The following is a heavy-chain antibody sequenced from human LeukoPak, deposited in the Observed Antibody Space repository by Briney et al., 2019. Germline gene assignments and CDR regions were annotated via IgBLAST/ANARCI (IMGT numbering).Heavy chain of an antibody. J-gene: IGHJ5*02. Sequence: ASVKVSCKASGYTFTSYYMHWVRQAPGQGLEWMGIINPSGGSTSYAQKSQGRDTMTRDMPTSTVYMELSSLRSEDTAVYYCARAQYCSSTSCYNWFDPWGQGTLVTVSS. CDR1: GYTFTSYY. V-gene: IGHV1-46*01. D-gene: IGHD2-2*01. CDR2: INPSGGST. CDR3: ARAQYCSSTSCYNWFDP.